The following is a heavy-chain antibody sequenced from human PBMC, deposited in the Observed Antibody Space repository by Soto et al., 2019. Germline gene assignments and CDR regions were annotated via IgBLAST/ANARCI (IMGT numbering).Heavy chain of an antibody. CDR3: ARSWVTGKGGMDV. V-gene: IGHV1-18*01. D-gene: IGHD3-16*01. Sequence: QVQLVQSGAEVKKPGASVKVSCKASGYTFTSYGFSWVRQAPGQGLEWMGWINGYTGNTHYAQKFQGRVTMTTDTSTSTAYMELWTLISDDTAVYYCARSWVTGKGGMDVWGQETTVTVSS. CDR1: GYTFTSYG. J-gene: IGHJ6*02. CDR2: INGYTGNT.